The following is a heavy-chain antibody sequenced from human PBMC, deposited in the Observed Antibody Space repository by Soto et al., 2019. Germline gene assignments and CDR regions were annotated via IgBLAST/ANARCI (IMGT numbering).Heavy chain of an antibody. CDR2: IYYSGST. J-gene: IGHJ4*02. D-gene: IGHD1-1*01. CDR1: GGSISSYY. V-gene: IGHV4-59*08. Sequence: QVQLQESGPGLVKPSETLSLTCTVSGGSISSYYWSWIRQPPGKGLEWIGYIYYSGSTNYNPSLKRPVTISLDPSKSQCSPKLSAVPAADTAVYYCARRWGTTFDSWGQGTLVTVSS. CDR3: ARRWGTTFDS.